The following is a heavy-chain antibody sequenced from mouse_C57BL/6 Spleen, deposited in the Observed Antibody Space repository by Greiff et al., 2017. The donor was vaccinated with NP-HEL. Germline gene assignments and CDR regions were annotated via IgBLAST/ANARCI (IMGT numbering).Heavy chain of an antibody. CDR2: ISSGGSYT. CDR3: ARQKDGSGAY. Sequence: VQLKQSGGDLVKPGGSLKLSCAASGFTFSSYGMSWVRQTPDKRLEWVATISSGGSYTYYPDSVKGRFTISRDNAKNTLYLQMSSLKSEDTAMYYCARQKDGSGAYWGQGTLVTVSA. CDR1: GFTFSSYG. D-gene: IGHD2-3*01. V-gene: IGHV5-6*01. J-gene: IGHJ3*01.